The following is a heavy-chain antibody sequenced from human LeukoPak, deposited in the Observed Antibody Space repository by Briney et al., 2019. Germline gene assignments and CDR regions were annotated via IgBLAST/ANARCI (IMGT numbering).Heavy chain of an antibody. J-gene: IGHJ4*02. CDR3: ARDYGGSSPFDY. CDR1: GLTFSSDE. D-gene: IGHD4-23*01. CDR2: ISSSDITI. Sequence: PGGTLRLSCAASGLTFSSDEMHWVRQARGKGLEWVSYISSSDITIYYADSVKGRFTISRDNAKNSLYLQMNSLRAEDTAVYYCARDYGGSSPFDYWGQGTLVTVSS. V-gene: IGHV3-48*03.